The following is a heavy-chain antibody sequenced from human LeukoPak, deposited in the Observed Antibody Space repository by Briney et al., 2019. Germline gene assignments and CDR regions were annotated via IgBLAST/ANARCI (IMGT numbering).Heavy chain of an antibody. CDR3: ATVGLRPNYYGSGSRAFDY. CDR1: GGVFTDYS. V-gene: IGHV1-69*04. D-gene: IGHD3-10*01. J-gene: IGHJ4*02. CDR2: IIPILNQA. Sequence: ASVTVSCKAPGGVFTDYSISWVRQAPGQGLEWMGRIIPILNQANYAQKFQGRVTMTEDTSTDTAYMELSSLRSEDTAVYYCATVGLRPNYYGSGSRAFDYWGQGTLVTVSS.